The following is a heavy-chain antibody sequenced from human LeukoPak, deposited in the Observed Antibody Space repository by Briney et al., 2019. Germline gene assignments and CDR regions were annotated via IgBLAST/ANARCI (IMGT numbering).Heavy chain of an antibody. V-gene: IGHV3-48*03. Sequence: GGSLRLSCAASGFSINSYEMNWVRQAPGKGLEWVSYISNSGSTMYYADSVKGRFTISRDNAKNSLYLQMNSLRAEDTAVYYCARDGGAVRGVIIRGDYFDYWGQGTLVTVSS. J-gene: IGHJ4*02. CDR2: ISNSGSTM. CDR3: ARDGGAVRGVIIRGDYFDY. D-gene: IGHD3-10*01. CDR1: GFSINSYE.